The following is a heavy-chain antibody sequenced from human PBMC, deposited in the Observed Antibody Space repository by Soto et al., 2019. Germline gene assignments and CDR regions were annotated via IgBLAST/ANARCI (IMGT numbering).Heavy chain of an antibody. J-gene: IGHJ4*02. CDR1: GYTLTELS. CDR3: ATYYYDSSGYYYFDY. CDR2: FDPEDGET. Sequence: ASVKVSCKVSGYTLTELSMHWVRQAPGKGLEWMGGFDPEDGETIYAQKFQGRVTMTEDTSTDTAYMELSSLRSEDTAAYYCATYYYDSSGYYYFDYWGQGTLVTVSS. D-gene: IGHD3-22*01. V-gene: IGHV1-24*01.